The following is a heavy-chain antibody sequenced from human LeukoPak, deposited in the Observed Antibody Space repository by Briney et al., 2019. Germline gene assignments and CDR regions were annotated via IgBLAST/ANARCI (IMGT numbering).Heavy chain of an antibody. CDR2: IYHSGST. D-gene: IGHD2-2*02. CDR3: ARYWSSPSCYMGTFDY. CDR1: GYSISSGYY. V-gene: IGHV4-38-2*01. Sequence: TPSETLSLTCAVSGYSISSGYYWGWIRQPPGKGLEWIGSIYHSGSTYYNPSLKSRVTISVDTSKNQFSLKLSSVTAADTAVYYCARYWSSPSCYMGTFDYWGKGTLAPVP. J-gene: IGHJ4*02.